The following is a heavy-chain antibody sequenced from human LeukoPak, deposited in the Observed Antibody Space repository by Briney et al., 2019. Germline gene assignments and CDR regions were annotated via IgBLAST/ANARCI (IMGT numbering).Heavy chain of an antibody. D-gene: IGHD3/OR15-3a*01. CDR3: ARAESSGYDFWSGYYIRGYNWFDP. V-gene: IGHV4-59*11. J-gene: IGHJ5*02. CDR1: GGSISSHY. Sequence: SETLSLTCTVSGGSISSHYWSWIRQPPGKGLEWIGYIYYSGSTNYNPSLTRRVTISVDTSKNQFSLKLSSVTAADTAVYYCARAESSGYDFWSGYYIRGYNWFDPWGQGTLVTVSS. CDR2: IYYSGST.